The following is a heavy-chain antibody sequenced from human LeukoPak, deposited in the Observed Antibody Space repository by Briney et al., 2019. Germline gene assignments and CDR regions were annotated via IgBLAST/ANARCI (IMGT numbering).Heavy chain of an antibody. Sequence: PPETLSLTCAVYGGAFNNYYWSWIRQPPGKGLEWIGEINHSGSTNYNPSLKSRVTISVDTSKNQFSLKLSSVSAADTAVYYCARAQAGGDGYYFDFWGQGTLVTVSS. CDR3: ARAQAGGDGYYFDF. D-gene: IGHD2-21*01. CDR1: GGAFNNYY. V-gene: IGHV4-34*01. J-gene: IGHJ4*02. CDR2: INHSGST.